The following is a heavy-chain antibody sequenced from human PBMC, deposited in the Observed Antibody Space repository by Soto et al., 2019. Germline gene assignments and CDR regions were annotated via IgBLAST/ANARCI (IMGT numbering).Heavy chain of an antibody. CDR2: ISAYNGNT. CDR1: GGTFSSYA. Sequence: GASVKVSCKASGGTFSSYAISWVRQAPGQGLEWMGWISAYNGNTNYAQKLQGRVTMTTDTSTSTAYMELRSLRSDDTAVYYCARDYYDSSGYSFNWFDPWGQGTLVTVSS. J-gene: IGHJ5*02. CDR3: ARDYYDSSGYSFNWFDP. D-gene: IGHD3-22*01. V-gene: IGHV1-18*01.